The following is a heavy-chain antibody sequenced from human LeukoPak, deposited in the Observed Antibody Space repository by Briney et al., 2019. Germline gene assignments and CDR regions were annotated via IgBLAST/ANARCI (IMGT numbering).Heavy chain of an antibody. CDR2: ISAYNGNT. D-gene: IGHD2-8*01. V-gene: IGHV1-18*01. Sequence: ATVKVSCTASGYTFTSYGIRWVRQAPGQGLEWMGWISAYNGNTQYAQKPQGRVTMTTATSTSTAYIELRSLSSDDTAGHYCARGGGWSEGDYWGQGTLVTVSS. J-gene: IGHJ4*02. CDR1: GYTFTSYG. CDR3: ARGGGWSEGDY.